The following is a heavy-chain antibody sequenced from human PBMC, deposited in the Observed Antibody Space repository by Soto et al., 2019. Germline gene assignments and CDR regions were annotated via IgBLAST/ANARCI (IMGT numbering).Heavy chain of an antibody. V-gene: IGHV3-30-3*01. CDR1: GFTFSSYA. CDR2: ISYDGSNK. J-gene: IGHJ4*02. Sequence: QVQLVESGGGVVQPGRSLRLSCAASGFTFSSYAMHWVRQAPGKGLEWVAVISYDGSNKYYADSVKGRFTISRDNSKNTLYLQMNSLRAEDTAVYYCARGIRVDTAMVTGYWGQGTLVTVSS. CDR3: ARGIRVDTAMVTGY. D-gene: IGHD5-18*01.